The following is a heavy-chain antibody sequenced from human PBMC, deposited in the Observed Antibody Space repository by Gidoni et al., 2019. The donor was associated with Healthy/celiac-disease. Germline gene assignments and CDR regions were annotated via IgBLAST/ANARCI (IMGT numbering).Heavy chain of an antibody. CDR1: GFTFSSDG. D-gene: IGHD2-21*02. J-gene: IGHJ3*02. CDR3: ARDREVVVTDGVRAFDI. V-gene: IGHV3-33*01. CDR2: IWYDGSNK. Sequence: VQLVESAGGVVQPGRSLRVSCAAPGFTFSSDGMHWVRQAQGRGLEWVAVIWYDGSNKYYADSVKGRFTISRDNSKNTRYLQMNSLRAEDTAVYYCARDREVVVTDGVRAFDIWGQGTMVTVSS.